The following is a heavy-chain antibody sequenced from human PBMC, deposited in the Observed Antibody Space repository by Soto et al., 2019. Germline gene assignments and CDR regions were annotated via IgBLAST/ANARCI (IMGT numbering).Heavy chain of an antibody. Sequence: PSETLSLTCSVSGGSISSGDYYWSWIRQPPGKGLEWIGYIYHTGSTSYNPSLKGRVAILVDTSKNQFSLQLNSVTAADTAVYYCARLAPYFDHWGQGTLVTVSS. CDR2: IYHTGST. CDR1: GGSISSGDYY. J-gene: IGHJ4*02. V-gene: IGHV4-30-4*01. CDR3: ARLAPYFDH.